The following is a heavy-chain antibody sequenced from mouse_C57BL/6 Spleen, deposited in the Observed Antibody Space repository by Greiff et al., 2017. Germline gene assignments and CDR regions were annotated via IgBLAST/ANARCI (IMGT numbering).Heavy chain of an antibody. CDR3: ARDRDSWFAY. J-gene: IGHJ3*01. D-gene: IGHD3-1*01. CDR2: ISDGGSYT. CDR1: GFTFSSYA. V-gene: IGHV5-4*01. Sequence: EVQLVESGGGLVKPGGSLTLSCAASGFTFSSYAMSWVRQTPEKRLEWVATISDGGSYTYYPDNVKGRFTISRDNAKNNLYLQMSHLKSEDTAMYYCARDRDSWFAYWGQGTLVTVSA.